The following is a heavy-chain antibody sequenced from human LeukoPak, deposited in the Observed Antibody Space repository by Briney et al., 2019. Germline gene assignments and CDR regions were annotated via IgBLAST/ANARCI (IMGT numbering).Heavy chain of an antibody. J-gene: IGHJ6*03. Sequence: SETLSLTCTVSGGSISSSSYYWGWIRQPPGKGLEWIGSIYYSGSTYYNPSLKSRATISVDTSKNQFSLKLSSVTAADTAVYYCARGGDNSSGWSRRYYYYCYMDVWGKGTTVTVSS. CDR3: ARGGDNSSGWSRRYYYYCYMDV. CDR2: IYYSGST. D-gene: IGHD6-19*01. CDR1: GGSISSSSYY. V-gene: IGHV4-39*07.